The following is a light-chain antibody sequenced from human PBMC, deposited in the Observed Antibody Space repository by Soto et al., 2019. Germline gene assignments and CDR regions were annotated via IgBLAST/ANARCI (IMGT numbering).Light chain of an antibody. V-gene: IGKV1-39*01. CDR2: AAS. CDR3: QQSVNTPLT. Sequence: DIQMTQSPSSLSASVGDRVTITCRASQSIDTYLNWYQQKPGSAPQLLIYAASSLQGGVPSRFSGSGSGTDFTLTISSLQPEDFATYYCQQSVNTPLTFGQGTRLEIK. J-gene: IGKJ5*01. CDR1: QSIDTY.